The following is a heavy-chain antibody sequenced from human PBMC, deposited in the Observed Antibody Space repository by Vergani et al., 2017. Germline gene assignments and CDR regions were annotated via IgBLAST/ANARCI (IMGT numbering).Heavy chain of an antibody. CDR3: ARADYYDSSGYYYYYGMDV. J-gene: IGHJ6*02. Sequence: QVQLVQSGAEVKRPGASVKVSCKASGYTFTGYYLHWVRLAPGQGLEWMGWINPKNGLTKYAQRFQGRVSLTRDTSITTAFMELSSLRSDDTAMYYCARADYYDSSGYYYYYGMDVWGQGTTVTVSS. CDR2: INPKNGLT. D-gene: IGHD3-22*01. CDR1: GYTFTGYY. V-gene: IGHV1-2*02.